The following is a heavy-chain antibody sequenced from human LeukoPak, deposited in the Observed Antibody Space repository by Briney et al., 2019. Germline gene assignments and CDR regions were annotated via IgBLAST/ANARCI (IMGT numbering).Heavy chain of an antibody. CDR1: GGSISSYY. Sequence: PSETLSLTCTVSGGSISSYYWSWIRQPPGKGLEWIGYIYYSGSTNYNPSLKSRVTISVDASKNQFSLKLSSVTAADTAVYYCARRRSGGYDAFDIWGQGTMVTVYS. J-gene: IGHJ3*02. CDR3: ARRRSGGYDAFDI. D-gene: IGHD3-22*01. V-gene: IGHV4-59*08. CDR2: IYYSGST.